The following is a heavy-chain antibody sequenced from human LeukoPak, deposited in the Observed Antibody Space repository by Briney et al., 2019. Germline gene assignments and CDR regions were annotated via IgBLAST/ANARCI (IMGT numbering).Heavy chain of an antibody. CDR1: GFTFSSYD. CDR3: ARGPIAAAGRLFDY. V-gene: IGHV3-13*01. Sequence: GGSLRLSCAASGFTFSSYDMHWVRHATGKGLEWVSAIGTAGDTYYPGSVKGRFTISRENAKNSLYLQMNSLRAGDTAVYYCARGPIAAAGRLFDYWGQGTLVTVSS. D-gene: IGHD6-13*01. J-gene: IGHJ4*02. CDR2: IGTAGDT.